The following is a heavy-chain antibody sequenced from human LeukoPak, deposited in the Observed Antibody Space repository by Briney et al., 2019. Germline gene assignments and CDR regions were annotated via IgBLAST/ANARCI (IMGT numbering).Heavy chain of an antibody. J-gene: IGHJ4*02. Sequence: GGSLRLSCAASGFTFSSYAMSWVRQAPGKGLECVSAISGSGGSTYYADSVKGRFTISRDNSKNTLYLQMNSLRAEDTAVYYCAKAPITMVRGVISPQGVFDYWGQGTLVTVSS. CDR2: ISGSGGST. CDR1: GFTFSSYA. V-gene: IGHV3-23*01. CDR3: AKAPITMVRGVISPQGVFDY. D-gene: IGHD3-10*01.